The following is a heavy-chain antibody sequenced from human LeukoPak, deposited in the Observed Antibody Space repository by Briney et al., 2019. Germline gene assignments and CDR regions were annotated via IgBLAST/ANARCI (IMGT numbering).Heavy chain of an antibody. Sequence: CASVKVSCKVSGYTLTELSMHWVRQAPGKGVEWMGGFDPEDAETIYAQKFQGRVTMTADTSTDTAYMDLSSLRSDDSAGYYCATGVCYPNWGQGTLVTVSS. CDR1: GYTLTELS. CDR3: ATGVCYPN. J-gene: IGHJ4*02. CDR2: FDPEDAET. V-gene: IGHV1-24*01. D-gene: IGHD5/OR15-5a*01.